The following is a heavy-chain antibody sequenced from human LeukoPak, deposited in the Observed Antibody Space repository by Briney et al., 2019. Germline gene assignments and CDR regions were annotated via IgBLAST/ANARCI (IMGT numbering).Heavy chain of an antibody. J-gene: IGHJ4*02. CDR3: ARGDDFSGGH. Sequence: GRSLRLTGAVSGFIFSSFWCSWVRQAAGRVLEGVANIHPKGNRKYLVESVKGRFTISRDNTKNLLFLQMNGLSGEDTAVYYCARGDDFSGGHGGQGTLVTVSS. V-gene: IGHV3-7*01. CDR2: IHPKGNRK. D-gene: IGHD1-1*01. CDR1: GFIFSSFW.